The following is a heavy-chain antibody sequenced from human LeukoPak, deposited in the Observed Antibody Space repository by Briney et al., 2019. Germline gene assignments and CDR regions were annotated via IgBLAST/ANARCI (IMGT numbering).Heavy chain of an antibody. J-gene: IGHJ4*02. D-gene: IGHD3-22*01. CDR3: ARGPSGYYSAGYFDY. CDR1: GFTFRSHA. Sequence: GRSLRLSCAASGFTFRSHAMRWVRQPPGSGLEWMAVIPYDGSNIYYADSVKGRFSISRDNSKSTLYLQMNSLRAQDTAVYYCARGPSGYYSAGYFDYWGQGSLVTVSS. CDR2: IPYDGSNI. V-gene: IGHV3-30*04.